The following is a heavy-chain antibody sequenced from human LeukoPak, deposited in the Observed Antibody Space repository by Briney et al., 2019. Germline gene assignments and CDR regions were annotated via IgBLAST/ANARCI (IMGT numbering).Heavy chain of an antibody. CDR3: ARHGHYDFWSGYSLDY. CDR1: GFTLSSYA. V-gene: IGHV3-64*01. Sequence: PGGSLRLSCVASGFTLSSYAMHWVRQAPGKGLEYVSAISSNGGSTYYANSVKGRFTISRDNSKNTLYLQMGSLRAEDMAVYYCARHGHYDFWSGYSLDYWGQGTLVTVSS. J-gene: IGHJ4*02. CDR2: ISSNGGST. D-gene: IGHD3-3*01.